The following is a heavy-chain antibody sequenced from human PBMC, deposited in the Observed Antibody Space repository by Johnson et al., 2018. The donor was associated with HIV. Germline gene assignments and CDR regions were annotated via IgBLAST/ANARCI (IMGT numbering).Heavy chain of an antibody. D-gene: IGHD3-3*01. CDR3: ARDRKYNFWSGYDT. CDR1: GFIFDDYG. Sequence: VQLAESGGGVVRPGGSLRLSCAASGFIFDDYGMSWVRQVPGKGLEWVSGINWNGASTGYADSVKGRFTISRDNAEDSLYLQMDSLRAEDTALYYCARDRKYNFWSGYDTWGQGTMVSVSS. V-gene: IGHV3-20*04. J-gene: IGHJ3*01. CDR2: INWNGAST.